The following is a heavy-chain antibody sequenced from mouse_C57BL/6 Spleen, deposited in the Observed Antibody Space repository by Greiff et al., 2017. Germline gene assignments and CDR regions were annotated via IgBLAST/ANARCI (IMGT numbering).Heavy chain of an antibody. Sequence: EVQLVESGGGLVQPKGSLKLSCAASGFSFNTYAMNWVRQAPGKGLEWVARIRSKSNNYATYYADSVKDRFTISRDDSESMLYLQMNNLKTEDTAMYYCVSDMGGPSFSYWGQGTLVTVSA. D-gene: IGHD3-3*01. V-gene: IGHV10-1*01. CDR1: GFSFNTYA. J-gene: IGHJ3*01. CDR3: VSDMGGPSFSY. CDR2: IRSKSNNYAT.